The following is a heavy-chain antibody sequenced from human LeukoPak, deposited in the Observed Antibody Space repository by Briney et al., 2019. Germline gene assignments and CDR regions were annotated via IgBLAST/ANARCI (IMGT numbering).Heavy chain of an antibody. CDR1: GYTFTGYY. CDR2: INPNSGGT. J-gene: IGHJ4*02. D-gene: IGHD3-22*01. Sequence: GASVKVSCKASGYTFTGYYMHWVRPAPGQGLEWMGWINPNSGGTNYAQKFQGRVTMTRDTSISTAYMELSRLRSDDTAVYYCARDDSSGFLIDYWGQGTLVSVSS. V-gene: IGHV1-2*02. CDR3: ARDDSSGFLIDY.